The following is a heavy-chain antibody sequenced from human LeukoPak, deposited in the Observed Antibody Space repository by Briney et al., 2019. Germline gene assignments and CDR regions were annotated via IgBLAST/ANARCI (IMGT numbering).Heavy chain of an antibody. CDR3: ARDPFYGDADFDY. CDR1: GFTFSNYW. D-gene: IGHD4-17*01. V-gene: IGHV3-74*01. J-gene: IGHJ4*02. CDR2: IKSDGSST. Sequence: GGSLRLSCAASGFTFSNYWMHWVRQAPGKGLVWVSRIKSDGSSTTYADSVKGRFTISRDNAKNMVYLQMNSLRAEDTAVNYCARDPFYGDADFDYWGQGTLVTVSS.